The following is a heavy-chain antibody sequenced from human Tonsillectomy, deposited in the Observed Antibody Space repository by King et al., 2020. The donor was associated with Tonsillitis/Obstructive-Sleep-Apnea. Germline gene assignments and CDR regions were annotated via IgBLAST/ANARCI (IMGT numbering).Heavy chain of an antibody. CDR3: ARHPRPEQAFDI. Sequence: LQLQESGPGLVKPSETLSLTCTVSGGSISSSSYYWGWIRQPPGKGLEWIGSIYYSGSTYYNPSLKSRVTISVDTSKNQFSLKLSSVTAADTAVYYCARHPRPEQAFDIWGQGTMVTVSS. CDR2: IYYSGST. D-gene: IGHD6-6*01. CDR1: GGSISSSSYY. V-gene: IGHV4-39*01. J-gene: IGHJ3*02.